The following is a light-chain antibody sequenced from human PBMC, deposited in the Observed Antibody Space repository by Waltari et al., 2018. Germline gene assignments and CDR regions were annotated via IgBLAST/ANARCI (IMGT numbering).Light chain of an antibody. Sequence: IVFTPSPGTLSLSPGDRATRHCRAGQSVSSDYSAGYQQRPGQAPRLHIVDASSRAAGIPDRFSGSGSGTDFSLTISRLEPEDFAVYYCQQYGSLPWTFGQGTRVEIK. V-gene: IGKV3-20*01. CDR1: QSVSSDY. J-gene: IGKJ1*01. CDR2: DAS. CDR3: QQYGSLPWT.